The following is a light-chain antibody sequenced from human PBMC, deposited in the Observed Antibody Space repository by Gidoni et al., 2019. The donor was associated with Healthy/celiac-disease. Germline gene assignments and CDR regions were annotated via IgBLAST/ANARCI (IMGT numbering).Light chain of an antibody. J-gene: IGKJ5*01. CDR2: AAS. Sequence: DIQMTQSPSSVSASVGDRVTITCRSSQGIISWLAWYQQKPGKAPKLLIYAASTLQIGVPSRFSGSGSGTDFTLTISSLQPEDFATYYCQQANSFPITFGQGTRMEIK. CDR3: QQANSFPIT. CDR1: QGIISW. V-gene: IGKV1-12*01.